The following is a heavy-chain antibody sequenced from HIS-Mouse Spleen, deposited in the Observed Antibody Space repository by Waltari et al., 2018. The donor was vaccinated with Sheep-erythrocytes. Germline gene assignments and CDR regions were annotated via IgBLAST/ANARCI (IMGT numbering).Heavy chain of an antibody. D-gene: IGHD6-13*01. V-gene: IGHV3-23*01. CDR3: AKLPTDSSSWYNYFDY. Sequence: EVQLLESGGGLVQPGGSLRLSCAASGFTFSSYAMSWVRQAPGKGLEWVSAISGSGGSTYYADSVKGRFTISRDNSKNTLYLQMNSLRAEDMAVYYCAKLPTDSSSWYNYFDYWGQGTLVTVSS. CDR2: ISGSGGST. CDR1: GFTFSSYA. J-gene: IGHJ4*02.